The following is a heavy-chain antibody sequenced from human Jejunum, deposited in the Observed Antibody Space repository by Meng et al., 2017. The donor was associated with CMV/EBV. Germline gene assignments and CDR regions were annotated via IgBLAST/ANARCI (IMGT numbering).Heavy chain of an antibody. CDR3: ARGKSDRNTFDH. V-gene: IGHV1-69*10. CDR1: GGSFNTPA. CDR2: IIPILGVR. J-gene: IGHJ4*02. D-gene: IGHD1/OR15-1a*01. Sequence: KASGGSFNTPAVNWVRQAPGQGLEWMGVIIPILGVRKTAQKFQGRVTIVADTSTSSVYMELSSLRSEDTAIYYCARGKSDRNTFDHWGQGMVVTVSS.